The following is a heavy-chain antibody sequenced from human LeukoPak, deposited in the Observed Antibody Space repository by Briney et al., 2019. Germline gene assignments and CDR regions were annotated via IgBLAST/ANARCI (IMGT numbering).Heavy chain of an antibody. D-gene: IGHD5-12*01. CDR2: INSDGSST. V-gene: IGHV3-74*01. CDR3: ARGGSVATIDY. J-gene: IGHJ4*02. Sequence: PGGSLRLSCAASGFTFSDYAINWVRQAPGKGLVWVSRINSDGSSTSYADSVKGRFTISRDNAKNTLYLQMNNLRAEDTAVYYCARGGSVATIDYWGQGTLVTVSS. CDR1: GFTFSDYA.